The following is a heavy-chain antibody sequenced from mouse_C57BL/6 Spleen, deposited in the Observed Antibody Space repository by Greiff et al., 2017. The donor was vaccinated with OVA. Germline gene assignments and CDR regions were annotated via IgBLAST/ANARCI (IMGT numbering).Heavy chain of an antibody. V-gene: IGHV1-62-3*01. CDR1: GYTFTSYW. Sequence: QVQLQQPGAELVKPGASVKLSCKASGYTFTSYWMHWVKQRPGRGLEWIGRIDPNSGGTKYNEKFKGKATLTADKSSSTAYMELRSLTSEDSAVYCCARWGTTDPYYFDYWGQGTTLTVSS. CDR3: ARWGTTDPYYFDY. CDR2: IDPNSGGT. J-gene: IGHJ2*01. D-gene: IGHD1-1*01.